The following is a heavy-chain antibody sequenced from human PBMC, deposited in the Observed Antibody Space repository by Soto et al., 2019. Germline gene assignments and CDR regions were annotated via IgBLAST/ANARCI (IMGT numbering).Heavy chain of an antibody. J-gene: IGHJ4*02. D-gene: IGHD2-15*01. CDR2: IIPMFAAT. Sequence: QVQLAQSGAEVRKPGSSVKVSCRASGGSFSDFAFSWVRQAPGQGLEWMGGIIPMFAATKYAQRFQDRVTITADTATTTVYLALRSLTSDDTSVYYCARGGIVAVPAALSSYDDYTNYRFDSWGQGTLVSVSS. CDR3: ARGGIVAVPAALSSYDDYTNYRFDS. CDR1: GGSFSDFA. V-gene: IGHV1-69*06.